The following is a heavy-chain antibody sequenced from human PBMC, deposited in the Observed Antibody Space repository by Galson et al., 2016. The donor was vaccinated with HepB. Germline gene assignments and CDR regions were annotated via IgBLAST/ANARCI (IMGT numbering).Heavy chain of an antibody. CDR2: IYSGGST. CDR3: ARLSWQWLVPIFDY. V-gene: IGHV3-53*01. CDR1: GFTVSSNY. J-gene: IGHJ4*02. Sequence: SLRLSCAASGFTVSSNYMSWVRQAPGKGLEWVSVIYSGGSTYYADSVKGRFTISRDNSKNTLYLQMNSLRAEDTAVYYCARLSWQWLVPIFDYWGQGTLVTVS. D-gene: IGHD6-19*01.